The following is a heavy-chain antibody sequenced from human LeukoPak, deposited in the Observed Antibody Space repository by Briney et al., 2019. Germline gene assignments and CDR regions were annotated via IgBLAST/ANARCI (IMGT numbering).Heavy chain of an antibody. CDR2: INHSGST. D-gene: IGHD1-14*01. Sequence: SETLSLTCTVSGGSISSYYWSWIRQPPGKGLEWIGEINHSGSTNYNPSLKSRVTISVDTSKNQFSLKLSSVTAADTAVYYCARSDRGAWRLTPINWFDPWGQGTLVTVSS. CDR1: GGSISSYY. V-gene: IGHV4-34*01. J-gene: IGHJ5*02. CDR3: ARSDRGAWRLTPINWFDP.